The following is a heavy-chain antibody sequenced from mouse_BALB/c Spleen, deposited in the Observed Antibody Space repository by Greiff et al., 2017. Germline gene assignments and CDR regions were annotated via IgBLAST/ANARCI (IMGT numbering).Heavy chain of an antibody. J-gene: IGHJ2*01. V-gene: IGHV7-3*02. CDR1: GFTFTDYY. CDR3: ARDRYYGNYAVDY. Sequence: EVMLVESGGGLVQPGGSLRLSCATSGFTFTDYYMSWVRQPPGKALEWLGFIRNKANGYTTEYSASVKGRFTISRDNSQSILYLQMNTLRAEDSATYYCARDRYYGNYAVDYWGQGTTLTVSS. CDR2: IRNKANGYTT. D-gene: IGHD2-1*01.